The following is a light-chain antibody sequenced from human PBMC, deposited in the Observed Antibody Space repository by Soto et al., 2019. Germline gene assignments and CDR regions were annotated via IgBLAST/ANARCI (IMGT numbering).Light chain of an antibody. Sequence: DIQMTQSPSTLSASVGDRVTITCRAGQTISTWLAWYQQKAGKAPKLLIYKASSLQIGVPSRFSGSGSGTEFTLTISSLQPDDSATYYCQQYNSYSPTFGQGTKVDI. V-gene: IGKV1-5*03. CDR3: QQYNSYSPT. J-gene: IGKJ1*01. CDR1: QTISTW. CDR2: KAS.